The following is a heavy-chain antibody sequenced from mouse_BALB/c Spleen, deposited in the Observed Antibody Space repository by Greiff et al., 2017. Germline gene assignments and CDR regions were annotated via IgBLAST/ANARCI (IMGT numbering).Heavy chain of an antibody. Sequence: EVKVVESGGGLVQPGGSRKLSCAASGFTFSSFGMHWVRQAPEKGLEWVAYISSGSSTIYYADTVKGRFTISRDNPKNTLFLQMTSLRSEDTAMYYCARTLNYYGSSYDAMDYWGQGTSVTVSS. V-gene: IGHV5-17*02. J-gene: IGHJ4*01. CDR3: ARTLNYYGSSYDAMDY. CDR2: ISSGSSTI. CDR1: GFTFSSFG. D-gene: IGHD1-1*01.